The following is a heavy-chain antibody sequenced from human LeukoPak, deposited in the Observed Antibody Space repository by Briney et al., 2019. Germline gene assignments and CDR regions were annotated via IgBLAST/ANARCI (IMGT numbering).Heavy chain of an antibody. J-gene: IGHJ2*01. Sequence: ASVKVSCKASGYTFTSYYIHWVRQAPGQGLEWMGMINPSGGSTTYAQKFQGRVTLTRDTSTSTVSLEVSSLRSEDTAVYFCARDLRRDVYNRDWYFGLWGRGTLVTVSS. CDR1: GYTFTSYY. CDR3: ARDLRRDVYNRDWYFGL. V-gene: IGHV1-46*01. D-gene: IGHD5-24*01. CDR2: INPSGGST.